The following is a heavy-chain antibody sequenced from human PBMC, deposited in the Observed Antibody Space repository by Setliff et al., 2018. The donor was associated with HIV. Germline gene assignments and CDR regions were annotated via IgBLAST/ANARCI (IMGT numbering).Heavy chain of an antibody. Sequence: SETLSLTCAVSGFSISNGYYWGWIRQPPGKGLEWIGSIHHSGSTYYNPSLKSRVTISVDTSKNQFSLKLSSVTAADTAVYYCASRDTSRYFDDYWGQGTLVTVSS. D-gene: IGHD3-22*01. CDR2: IHHSGST. CDR1: GFSISNGYY. CDR3: ASRDTSRYFDDY. J-gene: IGHJ4*02. V-gene: IGHV4-38-2*01.